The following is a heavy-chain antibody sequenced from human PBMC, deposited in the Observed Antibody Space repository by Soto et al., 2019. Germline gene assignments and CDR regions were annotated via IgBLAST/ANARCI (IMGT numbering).Heavy chain of an antibody. CDR3: ARLIHCKTTSCYFDY. D-gene: IGHD2-2*01. Sequence: PSETLSLTCTVSGGSISSYYWSWIRQPPGKGLEWIGYIYYSGSTNYNPSLKSRVTISGDTSKNQFSLKLSSVTAADTAVFYCARLIHCKTTSCYFDYWGQGTLVTVSS. CDR2: IYYSGST. J-gene: IGHJ4*02. CDR1: GGSISSYY. V-gene: IGHV4-59*08.